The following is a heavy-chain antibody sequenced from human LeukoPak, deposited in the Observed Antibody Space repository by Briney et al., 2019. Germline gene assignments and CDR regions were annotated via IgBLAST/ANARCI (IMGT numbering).Heavy chain of an antibody. Sequence: SETLSLTCTVSGGSISSYYWSWIRQPPGKRLEWIGYIYYSGSTNYNPSLKSRVTISVDTSKNQFSLKLSSVTAADTAVYYCARDRVGYCGGDCYFDAFDIWGQGTMVTVSS. CDR2: IYYSGST. D-gene: IGHD2-21*02. J-gene: IGHJ3*02. CDR3: ARDRVGYCGGDCYFDAFDI. V-gene: IGHV4-59*01. CDR1: GGSISSYY.